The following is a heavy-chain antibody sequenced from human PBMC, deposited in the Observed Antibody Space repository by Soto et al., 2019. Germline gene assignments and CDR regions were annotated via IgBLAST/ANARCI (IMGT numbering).Heavy chain of an antibody. Sequence: PETLSLTCTVSGASISSYYWSWIRQPPGKGLEWIGYIYYSGSPNHNPSLKSRAPISVDTSKNQFSLKLSSVTAADTAVYYCARARYIISGWYVLDYWGQGTLVTVSS. CDR1: GASISSYY. D-gene: IGHD6-19*01. CDR2: IYYSGSP. CDR3: ARARYIISGWYVLDY. J-gene: IGHJ4*02. V-gene: IGHV4-59*01.